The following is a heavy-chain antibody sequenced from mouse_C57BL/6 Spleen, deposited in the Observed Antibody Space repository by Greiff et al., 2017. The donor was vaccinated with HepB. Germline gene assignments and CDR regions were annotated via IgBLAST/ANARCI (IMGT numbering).Heavy chain of an antibody. CDR3: ARLEGYYAMDY. Sequence: EVKVVESGGGLVQPGGSLKLSCAASGFTFSDYGMAWVRQAPRKGPEWVAFISNLAYSIYYADTVTGRFTISRENAKNTLYLEMSSLRSEDTAMYYCARLEGYYAMDYWGQGTSVTVSS. J-gene: IGHJ4*01. V-gene: IGHV5-15*01. CDR2: ISNLAYSI. CDR1: GFTFSDYG.